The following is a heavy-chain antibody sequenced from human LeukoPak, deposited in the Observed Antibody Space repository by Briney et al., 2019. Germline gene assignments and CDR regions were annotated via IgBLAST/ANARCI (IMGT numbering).Heavy chain of an antibody. V-gene: IGHV1-46*01. J-gene: IGHJ4*02. D-gene: IGHD3-10*01. CDR1: GYTFTSYY. CDR3: ARDSGMVRGTVDY. CDR2: INPSGGGT. Sequence: ASVKVSCKASGYTFTSYYMHWVRQAPGQGLEWMGIINPSGGGTSYAQKFQGRVTMTRDTSTSTVYMELSSLRSEDAAVYYCARDSGMVRGTVDYWGQGTLVTVSS.